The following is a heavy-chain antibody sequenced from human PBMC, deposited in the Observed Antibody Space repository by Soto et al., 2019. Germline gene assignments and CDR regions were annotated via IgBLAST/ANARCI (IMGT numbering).Heavy chain of an antibody. D-gene: IGHD6-13*01. CDR1: GFTFSSYA. CDR3: SEAGVRSSWPSDY. CDR2: ISGSGGST. Sequence: EVQLLESGGGLVQPGGSLRLSCAASGFTFSSYAMSWVRQAPGKGLEWVSAISGSGGSTYYADSVKGRFTIARDNSKNQLYLQMNSLRAEDTAVYYCSEAGVRSSWPSDYWGQGTLVTVSS. V-gene: IGHV3-23*01. J-gene: IGHJ4*02.